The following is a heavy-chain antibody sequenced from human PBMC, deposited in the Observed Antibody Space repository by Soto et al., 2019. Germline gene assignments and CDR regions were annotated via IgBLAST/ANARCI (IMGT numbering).Heavy chain of an antibody. CDR1: GGTFSSYA. V-gene: IGHV1-69*01. CDR2: IIPIFGTA. CDR3: ARDGTVTTVTSSIGWFDP. D-gene: IGHD4-17*01. J-gene: IGHJ5*02. Sequence: QVQLVQSGAEVKKPGSSVKVSCKASGGTFSSYAISWVRQAPGQGLEWMGGIIPIFGTANYAQKFQGRVTITADESTSTAYMELSSLRSEDTAVYYCARDGTVTTVTSSIGWFDPWGQGTLVTVSS.